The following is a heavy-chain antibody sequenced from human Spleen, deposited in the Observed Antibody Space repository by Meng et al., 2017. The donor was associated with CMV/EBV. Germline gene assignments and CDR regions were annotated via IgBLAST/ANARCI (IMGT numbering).Heavy chain of an antibody. CDR2: IYHIGST. J-gene: IGHJ4*02. CDR1: GGSIRTIDYY. V-gene: IGHV4-39*07. CDR3: ARSPRDNHNHGLYDY. Sequence: SETLSLTCIVSGGSIRTIDYYWGWIRQPPGKGPEWIGSIYHIGSTYYNPSLKNRVTISVDTANNHFSLNLNPVTAADTAVYYCARSPRDNHNHGLYDYWGQGTLVTVSS. D-gene: IGHD1-14*01.